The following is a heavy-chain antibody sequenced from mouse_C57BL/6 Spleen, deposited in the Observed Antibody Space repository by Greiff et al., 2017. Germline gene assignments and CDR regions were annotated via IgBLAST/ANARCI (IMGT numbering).Heavy chain of an antibody. CDR3: ARTGDYFDY. J-gene: IGHJ2*01. CDR2: IDPSDSYT. D-gene: IGHD4-1*01. CDR1: GYTFTSYW. Sequence: QVQLQQPGAELVRPGTSVKLSCKASGYTFTSYWMHWVKQRPGQGLEWIGVIDPSDSYTNYNQKFKGEATLTVDTSSSTAYMQLSSLTSEDSAVYYCARTGDYFDYWGQGTTLTVSS. V-gene: IGHV1-59*01.